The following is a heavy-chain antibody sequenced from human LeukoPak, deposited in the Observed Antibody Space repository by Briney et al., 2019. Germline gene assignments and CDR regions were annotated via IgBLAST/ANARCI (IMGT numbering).Heavy chain of an antibody. CDR3: ARNPFGDSDAFDI. V-gene: IGHV4-38-2*01. CDR1: GYSISSGYY. D-gene: IGHD4-17*01. Sequence: KPSETLSLTCAVSGYSISSGYYWGWIRQPPGKGLEWIGSIYHSGSTYYNPSLKSRVTISVDTSKNQFSLKLSSVTAADTAVYYCARNPFGDSDAFDIWSQGTMVTVSS. J-gene: IGHJ3*02. CDR2: IYHSGST.